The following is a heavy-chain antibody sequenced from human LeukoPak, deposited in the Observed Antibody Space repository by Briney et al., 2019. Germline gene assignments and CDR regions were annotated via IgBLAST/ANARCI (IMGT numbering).Heavy chain of an antibody. CDR1: GFTFSSYA. CDR2: ISYDGSNK. CDR3: ARDSYYYGSESYLVSDY. D-gene: IGHD3-10*01. V-gene: IGHV3-30*04. Sequence: GGSLRLSCAASGFTFSSYAMHWVRQAPGKGLEWVAVISYDGSNKYYADSVKGRFTISRDNSKNTLYLQMNSLRAEDTAVYYCARDSYYYGSESYLVSDYWGQGTLVTVSS. J-gene: IGHJ4*02.